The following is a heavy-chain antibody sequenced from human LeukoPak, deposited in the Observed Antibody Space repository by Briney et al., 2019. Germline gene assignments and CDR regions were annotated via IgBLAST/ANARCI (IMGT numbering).Heavy chain of an antibody. CDR2: ISGSGGST. CDR3: ASRIAAAGYGPGAFDI. J-gene: IGHJ3*02. CDR1: GFTFSSYA. D-gene: IGHD6-13*01. Sequence: PGGSLRLSCAASGFTFSSYAMSWVRQAPGKGLEWVSAISGSGGSTYYADSVKGRFTISRDNSKNTLYLQMNSLRAEDTAVYYCASRIAAAGYGPGAFDIWGQGTMVTVSS. V-gene: IGHV3-23*01.